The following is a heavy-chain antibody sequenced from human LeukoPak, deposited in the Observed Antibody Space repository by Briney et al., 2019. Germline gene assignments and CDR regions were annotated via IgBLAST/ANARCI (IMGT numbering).Heavy chain of an antibody. CDR3: ARDDGYGDPGH. CDR2: ISWNSGSI. Sequence: GGSLRLSCAASGFTFDDYAMHWVRQAPGKGLEWVSGISWNSGSIGYADSVKGRFTISRDNAKNSLYLQMNSLRAEDTALYYCARDDGYGDPGHWGQGTLVTVSS. J-gene: IGHJ4*02. D-gene: IGHD4-17*01. CDR1: GFTFDDYA. V-gene: IGHV3-9*01.